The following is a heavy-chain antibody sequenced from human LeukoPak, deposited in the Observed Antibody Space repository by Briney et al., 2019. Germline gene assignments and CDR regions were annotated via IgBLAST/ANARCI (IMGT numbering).Heavy chain of an antibody. CDR1: GFTVSSNY. J-gene: IGHJ4*02. CDR2: TYCGGST. V-gene: IGHV3-53*01. Sequence: GALRLSCAASGFTVSSNYMNWVRQAPGKGLEWVSVTYCGGSTYYTDSVKGRFTISRDNSKNTLYLQMNSLRAEDTAVYYCAARFDYWGQGTLVTVSS. CDR3: AARFDY.